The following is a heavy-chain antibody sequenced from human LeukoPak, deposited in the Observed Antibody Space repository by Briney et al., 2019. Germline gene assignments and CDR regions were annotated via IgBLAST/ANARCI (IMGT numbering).Heavy chain of an antibody. Sequence: GGSLRLSCVASGFTFSSYAMSWVRQAPGKGLEWVSAISGSGGSTYYADSVKGRFTISRDNSKNTLYLQMNSLRAEDTAVYYCAKRSWSNRGFDYWGQGTLVTASS. V-gene: IGHV3-23*01. CDR2: ISGSGGST. CDR1: GFTFSSYA. CDR3: AKRSWSNRGFDY. J-gene: IGHJ4*02. D-gene: IGHD1/OR15-1a*01.